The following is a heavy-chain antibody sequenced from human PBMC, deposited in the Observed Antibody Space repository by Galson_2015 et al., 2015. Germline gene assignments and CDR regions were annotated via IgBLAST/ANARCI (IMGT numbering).Heavy chain of an antibody. J-gene: IGHJ4*02. CDR1: GDSISSGNW. Sequence: VSGDSISSGNWWSWVRQPPGKGLEWIGEIYHSGRTDYNPSVKSRVTISVDKSKNQFSLKLTSVTAADTAVYYCARDRRGGFSYGIDYWGQGTLVTVSS. CDR2: IYHSGRT. D-gene: IGHD5-18*01. V-gene: IGHV4-4*02. CDR3: ARDRRGGFSYGIDY.